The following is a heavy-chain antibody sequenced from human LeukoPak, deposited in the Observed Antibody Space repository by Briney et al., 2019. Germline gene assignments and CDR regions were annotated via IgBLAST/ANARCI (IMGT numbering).Heavy chain of an antibody. CDR2: INPNSGGT. Sequence: ASVKVSCKASGYTFTGYYMHWVRQAPGQGLEWMGWINPNSGGTNYAQKFQGRVTMTRDTSISTVYMELSRLRSDDTAVYYCARGSTLDYYMDVWGKGTTVTVSS. D-gene: IGHD5/OR15-5a*01. J-gene: IGHJ6*03. V-gene: IGHV1-2*02. CDR3: ARGSTLDYYMDV. CDR1: GYTFTGYY.